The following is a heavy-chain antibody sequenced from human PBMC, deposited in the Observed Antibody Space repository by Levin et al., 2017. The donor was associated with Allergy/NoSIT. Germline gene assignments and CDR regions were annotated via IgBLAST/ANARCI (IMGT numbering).Heavy chain of an antibody. V-gene: IGHV3-30*18. CDR2: IAYDGGAK. CDR1: GFSFSNFG. CDR3: AKETGYCSDGHCAGWHSYFDY. J-gene: IGHJ4*02. D-gene: IGHD2-15*01. Sequence: GGSLRLSCVTSGFSFSNFGMHWVRQAPGKGLEWLAVIAYDGGAKYYADSVKGRFAISRDDSKNTLFLQINSLRAEDTAVYYCAKETGYCSDGHCAGWHSYFDYWGQGTLVSVSS.